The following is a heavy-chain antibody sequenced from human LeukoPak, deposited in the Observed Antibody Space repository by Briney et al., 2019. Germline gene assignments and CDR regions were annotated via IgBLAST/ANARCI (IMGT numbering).Heavy chain of an antibody. CDR3: AKGYCSGGTCYPYDY. CDR2: INPSGGST. CDR1: GYTFTRYY. D-gene: IGHD2-15*01. V-gene: IGHV1-46*01. Sequence: GASVKVSCKASGYTFTRYYMHWVRQAPGQGLEWMGIINPSGGSTSYAQKFQGRVTMTRDTSTSTVYMELNSLRSEDTAVYYCAKGYCSGGTCYPYDYWGQGTLVTVSS. J-gene: IGHJ4*02.